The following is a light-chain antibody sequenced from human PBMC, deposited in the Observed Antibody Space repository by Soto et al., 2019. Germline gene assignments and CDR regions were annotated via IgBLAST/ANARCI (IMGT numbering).Light chain of an antibody. CDR1: QGISSY. Sequence: AIRMTQSPSSFSASTGDRVTITCRASQGISSYLAWYQQKPGKAPKLLIYAASTLQSGVPSRFSGSGSGTDFTLTFSCLQSEDFATYYCQQYYSYLLTFGGGTKVDIK. V-gene: IGKV1-8*01. CDR3: QQYYSYLLT. CDR2: AAS. J-gene: IGKJ4*01.